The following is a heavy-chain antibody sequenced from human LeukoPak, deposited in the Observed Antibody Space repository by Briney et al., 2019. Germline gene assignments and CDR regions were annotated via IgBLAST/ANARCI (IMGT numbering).Heavy chain of an antibody. CDR2: MNPNTANT. J-gene: IGHJ6*03. V-gene: IGHV1-8*02. CDR1: GYAFTSSD. Sequence: ASVKVSCKASGYAFTSSDINWVRQATGLGLEWLGWMNPNTANTGYAQRFQGRITMTMNTSISTAYMELTSLRSEDTAVYYCARGLKGVVMNYYYYYMDVWGKGTTVTVSS. D-gene: IGHD3-3*01. CDR3: ARGLKGVVMNYYYYYMDV.